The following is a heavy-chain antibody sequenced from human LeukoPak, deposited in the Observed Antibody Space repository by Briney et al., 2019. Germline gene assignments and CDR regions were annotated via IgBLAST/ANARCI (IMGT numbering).Heavy chain of an antibody. CDR3: AQSYDSSGFYNY. J-gene: IGHJ4*02. CDR2: IYYSGST. CDR1: GGSISSYY. Sequence: SETLSLTCTVSGGSISSYYWSWIRQPPGKGLEWIGYIYYSGSTNYNPSLKSRVTISVDTSKNQFSLKLSSVTAADTAVYYCAQSYDSSGFYNYWGQGTLVTASS. D-gene: IGHD3-22*01. V-gene: IGHV4-59*01.